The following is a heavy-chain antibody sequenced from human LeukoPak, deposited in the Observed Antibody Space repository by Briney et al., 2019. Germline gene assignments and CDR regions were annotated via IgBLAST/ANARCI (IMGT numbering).Heavy chain of an antibody. CDR2: IIPILGIA. D-gene: IGHD3-22*01. V-gene: IGHV1-69*04. CDR3: ARGNRITMIDDLDY. Sequence: VASVNVSCKASGGTFSSYAVSWVRQAPGQGLEWMGRIIPILGIANYAQKFQGRVTITADKSTSTAYMELSSLRSEDTAVYYCARGNRITMIDDLDYWGQGTLVTVSS. CDR1: GGTFSSYA. J-gene: IGHJ4*02.